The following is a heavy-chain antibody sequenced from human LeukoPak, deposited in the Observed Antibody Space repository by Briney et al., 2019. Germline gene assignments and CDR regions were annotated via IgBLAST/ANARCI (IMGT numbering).Heavy chain of an antibody. Sequence: GGSLRLSCAASGFTFSSYGMHWVRQAPGKGLEWVAVIWYDGSNKYYADSVKGRFTISRDDSKNTLHLQMNSLRAEDTAVYYCVKDLGRYRNNCFDYWGQGTLVTVSS. CDR1: GFTFSSYG. D-gene: IGHD1-26*01. CDR2: IWYDGSNK. CDR3: VKDLGRYRNNCFDY. V-gene: IGHV3-33*06. J-gene: IGHJ4*02.